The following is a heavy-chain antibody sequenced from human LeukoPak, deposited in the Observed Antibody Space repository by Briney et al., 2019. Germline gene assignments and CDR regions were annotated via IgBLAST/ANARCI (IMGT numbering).Heavy chain of an antibody. D-gene: IGHD6-19*01. CDR3: ARGTPLYSSDWYVNWFDP. CDR2: IYHSGTT. CDR1: GGSGISGSYY. Sequence: SETLSLTCTVSGGSGISGSYYWSWIRQPPGTGLEWIGYIYHSGTTKYNPSLKSRVTISIDTSKNQFSLKVRSVTAADTAVYFCARGTPLYSSDWYVNWFDPWGRGTLVTVSS. J-gene: IGHJ5*02. V-gene: IGHV4-61*01.